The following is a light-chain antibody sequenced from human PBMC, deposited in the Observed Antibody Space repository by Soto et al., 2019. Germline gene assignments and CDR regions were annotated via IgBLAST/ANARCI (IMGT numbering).Light chain of an antibody. CDR1: ESVMSW. J-gene: IGKJ2*01. CDR3: QQYRSWYT. V-gene: IGKV1-5*03. CDR2: KAS. Sequence: DIQMTQSPSTLSASVGDRVTITCRASESVMSWLAWYQQRPGKAPKLLIYKASILQSGVPSRFSGSGSETEFTLTITSLKTDDFATYYCQQYRSWYTFGQGTKVDIK.